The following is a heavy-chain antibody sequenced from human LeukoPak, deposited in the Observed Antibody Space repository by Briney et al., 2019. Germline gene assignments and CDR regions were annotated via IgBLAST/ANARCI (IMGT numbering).Heavy chain of an antibody. CDR2: TYYRSKWYN. D-gene: IGHD2-15*01. V-gene: IGHV6-1*01. CDR1: GDSASSKSVA. CDR3: AHASGYFDY. J-gene: IGHJ4*02. Sequence: SQTLSLTCAISGDSASSKSVAWNWIRQSPSRGLEWLGRTYYRSKWYNEYAVSVKSRITINPDTSKNQFSLQLNSVTPEDMAVYYCAHASGYFDYWGQGTLVTVSP.